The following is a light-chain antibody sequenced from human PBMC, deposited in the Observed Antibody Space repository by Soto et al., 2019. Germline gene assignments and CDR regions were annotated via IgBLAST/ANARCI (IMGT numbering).Light chain of an antibody. J-gene: IGLJ3*02. CDR3: GADHGSGSNFVSTSSSWV. Sequence: QPVLTQPPSASASLGASVTLTCTLSSGYSNYKVDWYQQRPGKGPRFVMRVGTGGIVGSKGDGIPDRFSVLGSGLNRYLTIKNIQEEDESDYHCGADHGSGSNFVSTSSSWVFGGGTKLTVL. CDR2: VGTGGIVG. V-gene: IGLV9-49*01. CDR1: SGYSNYK.